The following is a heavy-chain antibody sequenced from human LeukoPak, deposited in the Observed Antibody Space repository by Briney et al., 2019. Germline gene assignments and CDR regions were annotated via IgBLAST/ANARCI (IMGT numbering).Heavy chain of an antibody. CDR1: GYSISSSYY. CDR2: IYYSGST. CDR3: ARAGTRAGYGSGNNWFDP. V-gene: IGHV4-61*01. Sequence: PSETLSLTCTVSGYSISSSYYWSWIRQPPGKGLEWIGYIYYSGSTNYNPSLKSRVTISVDTSKNQFSLKLSSVTAADTAVYYCARAGTRAGYGSGNNWFDPWGQGTLVTVSS. J-gene: IGHJ5*02. D-gene: IGHD3-10*01.